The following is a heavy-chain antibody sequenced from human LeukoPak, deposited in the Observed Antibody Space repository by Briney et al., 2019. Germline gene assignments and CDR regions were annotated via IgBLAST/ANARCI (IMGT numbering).Heavy chain of an antibody. J-gene: IGHJ2*01. CDR1: GGSFSGYY. D-gene: IGHD6-13*01. CDR3: AREGSSWYWRTATRGWYFDL. CDR2: INHSGST. Sequence: SETLSLTCAVYGGSFSGYYWSWIRQPPGKGLEWIGEINHSGSTNYNPSLKSRVTISVDTSKNQFSLKLSSVTAADTAVYYCAREGSSWYWRTATRGWYFDLWGRGTLVTVSS. V-gene: IGHV4-34*01.